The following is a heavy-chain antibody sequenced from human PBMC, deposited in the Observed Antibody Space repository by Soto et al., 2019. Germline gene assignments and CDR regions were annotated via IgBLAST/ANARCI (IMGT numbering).Heavy chain of an antibody. V-gene: IGHV4-39*07. Sequence: ETLSLTCTVSGGSTSSNSYYWGWIRQPPGKGLEWIVSIYYSGYTYYNPSLKSRLSMSVDTSQNQFSLKLTSVTAADTAVYYCATGDAWEALLAYWGQGTLVTGSS. J-gene: IGHJ4*02. D-gene: IGHD4-17*01. CDR1: GGSTSSNSYY. CDR3: ATGDAWEALLAY. CDR2: IYYSGYT.